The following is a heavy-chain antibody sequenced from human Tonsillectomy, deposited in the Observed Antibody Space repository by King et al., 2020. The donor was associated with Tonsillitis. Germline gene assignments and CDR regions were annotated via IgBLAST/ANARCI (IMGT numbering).Heavy chain of an antibody. CDR1: GFTFTNAW. D-gene: IGHD1-1*01. Sequence: VQLVESGGGLVKPGGSLRLSCAASGFTFTNAWMNWVRQAPGKGLEWVGRIKSKADGGTSDYAAPVKGRFTISRDDSKNMVYLQMDSLKAEDTAVYYCATDVPERGVEEFDYWGQGTLVTVSS. CDR2: IKSKADGGTS. V-gene: IGHV3-15*01. CDR3: ATDVPERGVEEFDY. J-gene: IGHJ4*02.